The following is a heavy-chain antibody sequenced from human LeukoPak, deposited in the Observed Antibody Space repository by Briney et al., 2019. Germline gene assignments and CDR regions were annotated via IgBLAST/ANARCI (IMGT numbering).Heavy chain of an antibody. D-gene: IGHD3-10*01. Sequence: ASVKVSCKASGGTFSSYAISWVRQAPGQGLEWMGGIIPIFGTANYAQKFQGRVTITADESTSTAYMGLSSLRSEDTAVYYCAREVEAYYYGSGSPTQHLYYYGMDVWGQGTTVTVSS. V-gene: IGHV1-69*13. CDR2: IIPIFGTA. CDR3: AREVEAYYYGSGSPTQHLYYYGMDV. CDR1: GGTFSSYA. J-gene: IGHJ6*02.